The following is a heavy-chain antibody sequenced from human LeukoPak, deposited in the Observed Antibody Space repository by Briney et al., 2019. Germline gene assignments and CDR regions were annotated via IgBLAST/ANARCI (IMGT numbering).Heavy chain of an antibody. D-gene: IGHD1-26*01. CDR2: ISSSSSYI. CDR3: ANSLVGSGSFADAFDI. Sequence: GGSLRLSCAASGFTFSSYSMNWVRQAPGEGLEWVSSISSSSSYIYYADSVKGRFTISRDNAKNSLYLQMNSLRAEDTAVYYCANSLVGSGSFADAFDIWGQGTMVTVSS. CDR1: GFTFSSYS. V-gene: IGHV3-21*01. J-gene: IGHJ3*02.